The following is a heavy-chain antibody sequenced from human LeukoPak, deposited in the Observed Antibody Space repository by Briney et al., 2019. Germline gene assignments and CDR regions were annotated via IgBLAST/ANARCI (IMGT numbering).Heavy chain of an antibody. CDR2: IYYSGNT. CDR3: LRHEVRYCDDGSCPYYFYY. V-gene: IGHV4-59*08. CDR1: GGSISIYY. D-gene: IGHD2-15*01. J-gene: IGHJ4*02. Sequence: SETLSLTCTVAGGSISIYYWSWIRQPPGMGLEWIAYIYYSGNTRYNPSLKSRVTISVDTSRNQFSLKLSSVTAADTGVYYCLRHEVRYCDDGSCPYYFYYWGQGTLVTVSS.